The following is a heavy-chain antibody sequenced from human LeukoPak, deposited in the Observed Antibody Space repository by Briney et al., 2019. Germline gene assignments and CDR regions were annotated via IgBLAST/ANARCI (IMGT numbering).Heavy chain of an antibody. CDR1: GGTFSSYA. J-gene: IGHJ4*02. CDR2: IIPIFGTA. D-gene: IGHD1-26*01. V-gene: IGHV1-69*13. Sequence: ASVKVSCKASGGTFSSYAISWVRQAPGQGLEWMGGIIPIFGTANYAQKFQGRVTITADESTSTAYMELSSLRSEDTAVYYCARDSGRWELSFDYWGQGTLVTVSS. CDR3: ARDSGRWELSFDY.